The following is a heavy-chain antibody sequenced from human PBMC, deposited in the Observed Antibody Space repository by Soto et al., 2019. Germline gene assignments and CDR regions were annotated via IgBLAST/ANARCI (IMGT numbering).Heavy chain of an antibody. CDR2: IYYSGST. CDR3: ARDLTATGHFDY. Sequence: SXTLSLTFTVSGGSISSGDYYWSWIRQPPGKGLEWIGYIYYSGSTYYNPSLKSRVTISVDTSKNQFSLKLSSVTAADTAVYYCARDLTATGHFDYWGQGTLVTVSS. V-gene: IGHV4-30-4*01. CDR1: GGSISSGDYY. J-gene: IGHJ4*02. D-gene: IGHD2-21*02.